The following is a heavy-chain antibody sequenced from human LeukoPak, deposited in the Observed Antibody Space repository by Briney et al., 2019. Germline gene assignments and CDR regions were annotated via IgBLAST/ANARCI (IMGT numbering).Heavy chain of an antibody. V-gene: IGHV3-33*01. CDR1: GFTFSDYA. D-gene: IGHD3-10*01. CDR2: IGFDGSNK. Sequence: GRSLRLSCAASGFTFSDYAMLWVRQAPGKGLEWVAVIGFDGSNKYDADSVKGRFTISRDNSKNMMYLQMNSLRAEDTAVYYRARDRFMVRGVMVGTFDLWGQGTMVTVSS. CDR3: ARDRFMVRGVMVGTFDL. J-gene: IGHJ3*01.